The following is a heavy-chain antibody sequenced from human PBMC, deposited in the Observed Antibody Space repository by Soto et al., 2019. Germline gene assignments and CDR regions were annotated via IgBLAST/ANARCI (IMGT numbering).Heavy chain of an antibody. Sequence: SETLSLTCSVSGAALNSGNYYWSWIRQVSGKGLEWIGHIYVTGAVDYNPSLRDRITISQGTSERQFSLNLRLVAAADTAVYYCARLRIATNNYKWFDPWGQGTLVTVSS. CDR3: ARLRIATNNYKWFDP. V-gene: IGHV4-31*03. CDR1: GAALNSGNYY. J-gene: IGHJ5*02. CDR2: IYVTGAV. D-gene: IGHD2-21*01.